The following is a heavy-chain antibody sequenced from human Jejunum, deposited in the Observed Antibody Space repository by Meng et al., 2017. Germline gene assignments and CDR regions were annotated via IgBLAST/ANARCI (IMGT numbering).Heavy chain of an antibody. J-gene: IGHJ5*02. D-gene: IGHD2-21*01. CDR3: ARVRDNEFDL. Sequence: ASVKVSCKASGYDFSAFGISWVRQAPGQGLEWMGWMNPNTGNTEYVQKFQGRVAMTRNTSISTAYMELSSLRSDDTAVYYCARVRDNEFDLWGQGTLVTVSS. V-gene: IGHV1-8*02. CDR2: MNPNTGNT. CDR1: GYDFSAFG.